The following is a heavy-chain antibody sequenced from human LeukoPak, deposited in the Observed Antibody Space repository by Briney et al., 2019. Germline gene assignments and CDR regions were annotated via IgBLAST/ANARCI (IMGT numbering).Heavy chain of an antibody. Sequence: SETLSLTCTVSGGSISSSSYYWGWIRQPPGKGLEWIGSIYYSGSTYYNPSLKSRVTISVDTSKNQFSLKLSSVTAADTAVYYCARANVAGYCSGGSCYRLDYWGQGTLVTVSS. J-gene: IGHJ4*02. CDR3: ARANVAGYCSGGSCYRLDY. CDR1: GGSISSSSYY. V-gene: IGHV4-39*07. CDR2: IYYSGST. D-gene: IGHD2-15*01.